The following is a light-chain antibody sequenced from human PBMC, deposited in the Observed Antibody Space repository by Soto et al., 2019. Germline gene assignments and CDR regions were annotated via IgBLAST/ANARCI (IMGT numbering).Light chain of an antibody. CDR2: EVS. Sequence: QSVLTQPASVSGSPGQSITISCTGSSSDVGSYNLVSWYQQLPGKAPKLMIYEVSRRPSGVSTRFSGSKSGNTASLTISGLQAEYEADYYCCSYAGSPVFGGGTQLTVL. CDR1: SSDVGSYNL. J-gene: IGLJ7*01. CDR3: CSYAGSPV. V-gene: IGLV2-23*02.